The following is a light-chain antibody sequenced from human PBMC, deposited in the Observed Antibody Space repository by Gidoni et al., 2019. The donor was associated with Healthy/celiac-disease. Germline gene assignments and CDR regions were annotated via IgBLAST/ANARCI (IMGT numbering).Light chain of an antibody. V-gene: IGKV1-39*01. CDR3: QQSYSTPS. CDR2: AAS. Sequence: DIQMTQSPSSLSASVGDRVTITCRASQSISSYLNWYQQKPGKAPKLLIYAASSLQSGVPSRFSGSGSGTEFTLTISSLQPEDFATYYCQQSYSTPSFGPGTKVEIK. J-gene: IGKJ3*01. CDR1: QSISSY.